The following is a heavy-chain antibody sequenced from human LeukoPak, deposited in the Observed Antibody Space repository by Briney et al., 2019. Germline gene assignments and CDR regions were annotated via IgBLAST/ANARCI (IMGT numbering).Heavy chain of an antibody. CDR3: ARASGSYYDFDY. D-gene: IGHD1-26*01. CDR2: INPNSGGT. CDR1: GYTFTGCF. J-gene: IGHJ4*02. Sequence: ASVKVSCKASGYTFTGCFIHWVRQTPRQGLEWMGWINPNSGGTDYAQKFQGRVTMTRDTSISSAYMELTRLISDDTAVYYCARASGSYYDFDYWGQGTLVTVSS. V-gene: IGHV1-2*02.